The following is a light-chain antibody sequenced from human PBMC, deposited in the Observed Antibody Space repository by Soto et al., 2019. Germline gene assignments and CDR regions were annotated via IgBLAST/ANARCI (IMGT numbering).Light chain of an antibody. J-gene: IGKJ2*01. CDR1: QTISSY. Sequence: DIQMTQSPSSLSASVGDRVTITCRASQTISSYLNWYQQNPGKAPKLLIYAASSLQSGVPSRFSGSGSGTVFTLTISSLQPEDFPTSYCQQSSNIPYTFGQGTKLEIK. CDR3: QQSSNIPYT. V-gene: IGKV1-39*01. CDR2: AAS.